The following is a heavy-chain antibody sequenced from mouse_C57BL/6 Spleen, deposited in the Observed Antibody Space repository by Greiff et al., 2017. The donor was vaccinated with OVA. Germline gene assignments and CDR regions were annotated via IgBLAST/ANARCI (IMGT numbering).Heavy chain of an antibody. CDR3: AIKTVVAPHYAMDY. V-gene: IGHV1-74*01. CDR2: IHPSDSDT. J-gene: IGHJ4*01. CDR1: GYTFTSYW. D-gene: IGHD1-1*01. Sequence: QVQLKQPGAELVKPGASVKVSCKASGYTFTSYWMHWVKQRPGQGLEWIGRIHPSDSDTNYNQKFKGKATLTVDKSSSTAYMQLSSLTSEDSAVYYCAIKTVVAPHYAMDYWGQGTSVTVSS.